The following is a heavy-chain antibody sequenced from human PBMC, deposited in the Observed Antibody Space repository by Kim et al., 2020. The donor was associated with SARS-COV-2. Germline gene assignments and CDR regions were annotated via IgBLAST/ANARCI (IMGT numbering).Heavy chain of an antibody. J-gene: IGHJ5*02. CDR3: ARGFGSGSYYSP. D-gene: IGHD3-10*01. V-gene: IGHV1-46*01. CDR1: GYSFTSYY. CDR2: ISPSGGSP. Sequence: ASVKVSCKASGYSFTSYYIHWVRQAPGQGLEWMGIISPSGGSPTYTQKFQGRVTMTRDTSTSTVYMELSSLTFEDTAVYYCARGFGSGSYYSPWGQGTLVTVSS.